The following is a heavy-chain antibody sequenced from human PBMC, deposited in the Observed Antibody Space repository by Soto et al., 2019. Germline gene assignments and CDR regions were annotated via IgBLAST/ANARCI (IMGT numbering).Heavy chain of an antibody. J-gene: IGHJ2*01. CDR3: AREWGSSSSGDSLRYFDL. Sequence: QVQLQESGPGLVKPSQTLSLTCTVSGGSISSGGYYWSWIRQHPGKGLEWLGYIYYSGSTYYNPSPKSRVTTSVDTSKNQFSLKLSSVTAAHTGVYYGAREWGSSSSGDSLRYFDLWGRGTLVTVSS. V-gene: IGHV4-31*03. CDR1: GGSISSGGYY. CDR2: IYYSGST. D-gene: IGHD6-6*01.